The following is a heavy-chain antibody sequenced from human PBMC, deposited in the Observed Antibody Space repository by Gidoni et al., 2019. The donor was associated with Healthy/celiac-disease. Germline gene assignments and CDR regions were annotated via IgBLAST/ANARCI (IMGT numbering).Heavy chain of an antibody. Sequence: EVQLVESGGGLVKPGGSLRLSCAASGFPFSSYSMNWVRQAPGKGLEWVSSISSSSSYIYYADSVKGRFTISRDNAKYSLYLQMNSLRAEDTAVYYCARDFRGSYSYWGQGTLVTVSS. D-gene: IGHD1-26*01. J-gene: IGHJ4*02. CDR3: ARDFRGSYSY. V-gene: IGHV3-21*01. CDR1: GFPFSSYS. CDR2: ISSSSSYI.